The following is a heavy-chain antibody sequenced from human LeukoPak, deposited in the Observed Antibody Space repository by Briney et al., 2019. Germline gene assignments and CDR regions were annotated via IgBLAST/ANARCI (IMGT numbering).Heavy chain of an antibody. CDR1: GFTFSSYA. CDR2: ISGSGYTT. CDR3: AKGGSYYDFWSGYGY. J-gene: IGHJ4*02. D-gene: IGHD3-3*01. Sequence: GGSLRLSCAASGFTFSSYAMRWVRQAPGKGLEWVSAISGSGYTTYYLDSVKGRFTISRDNSKNTLYLQMNSLRAEDTAVYYCAKGGSYYDFWSGYGYWGQGTLVTVSS. V-gene: IGHV3-23*01.